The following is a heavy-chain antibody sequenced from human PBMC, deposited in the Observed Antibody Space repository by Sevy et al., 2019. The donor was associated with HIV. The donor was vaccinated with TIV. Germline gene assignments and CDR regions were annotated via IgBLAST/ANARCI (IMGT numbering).Heavy chain of an antibody. CDR3: AKGGRSYGDSYFDH. CDR2: ISGSGNSA. J-gene: IGHJ4*02. V-gene: IGHV3-23*01. Sequence: GESLKISCAASGFTFSISAMTWVRQAPGKGLEWVSVISGSGNSAYYADSVKGRFTISRDNSKNTLSLQMNGLRAEDTAVYYCAKGGRSYGDSYFDHWGQGTLVTVSS. CDR1: GFTFSISA. D-gene: IGHD5-18*01.